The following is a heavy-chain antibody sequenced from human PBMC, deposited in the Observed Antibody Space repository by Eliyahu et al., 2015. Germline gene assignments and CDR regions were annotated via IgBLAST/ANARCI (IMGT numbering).Heavy chain of an antibody. J-gene: IGHJ6*02. Sequence: QVQLQQWGAGLLKPSETLSLTCAVYGGSFXGYXWXWIRQPPGKGLEWIGEINHSGSTNYNPSLKSRVTISVDTSKNQFSLKLSSVTAADTAVYYCARGFRIAARPSYYYYYGMDVWGQGTTVTVSS. CDR2: INHSGST. CDR1: GGSFXGYX. CDR3: ARGFRIAARPSYYYYYGMDV. V-gene: IGHV4-34*01. D-gene: IGHD6-6*01.